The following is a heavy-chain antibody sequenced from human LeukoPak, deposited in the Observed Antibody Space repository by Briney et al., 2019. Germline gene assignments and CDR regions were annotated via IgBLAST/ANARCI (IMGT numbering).Heavy chain of an antibody. CDR1: GFTFSDYY. CDR3: ARDGSSYYYYYMDV. J-gene: IGHJ6*03. D-gene: IGHD6-19*01. V-gene: IGHV3-11*04. CDR2: ISSSGSTI. Sequence: GGSLRLSCAASGFTFSDYYMSWIRQAPGKGLEWVSYISSSGSTIYYGDSVKGRFTISRDNAKNSLYLQMNSLRAEDTAVYYCARDGSSYYYYYMDVWGKGTTVTVSS.